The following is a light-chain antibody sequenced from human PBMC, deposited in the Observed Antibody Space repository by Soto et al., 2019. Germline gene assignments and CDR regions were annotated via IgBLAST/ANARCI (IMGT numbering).Light chain of an antibody. V-gene: IGLV1-47*01. CDR3: AAWDDTLSGSWV. J-gene: IGLJ3*02. CDR1: YSTIGGSY. Sequence: QSVLTQPPSASGTPGQRVTISCSGGYSTIGGSYVYWYQLLPGKAPKLLIYKNSQRPSGVPDRFSGSKSGSSASLAISGLRSEDEADYYCAAWDDTLSGSWVFDRGTKLTVL. CDR2: KNS.